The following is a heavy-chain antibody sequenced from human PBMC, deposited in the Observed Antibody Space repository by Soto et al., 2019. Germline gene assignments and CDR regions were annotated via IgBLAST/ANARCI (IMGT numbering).Heavy chain of an antibody. Sequence: HLQLQESGPGLVKPSETLSLMCSVSDDSINSDKFYWGWIRQPPGKGLEWIGSIYYRGNAYYNPSLQTRVTISLAKSKSQFSLKLSSVTAADSAVYFCARLEGLATISYYFDFWGPGALVTVSS. D-gene: IGHD3-9*01. CDR3: ARLEGLATISYYFDF. CDR1: DDSINSDKFY. V-gene: IGHV4-39*01. CDR2: IYYRGNA. J-gene: IGHJ4*02.